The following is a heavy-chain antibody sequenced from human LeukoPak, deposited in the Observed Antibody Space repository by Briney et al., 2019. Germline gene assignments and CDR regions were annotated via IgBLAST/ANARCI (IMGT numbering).Heavy chain of an antibody. D-gene: IGHD3-10*01. CDR3: ARTRPQRGFDY. CDR1: GFSLTTTGMC. CDR2: IDWDGGK. J-gene: IGHJ4*02. V-gene: IGHV2-70*01. Sequence: SGPALVKPTQTLTLTCAFSGFSLTTTGMCVSWLRQPPGKALEWLALIDWDGGKYYMASLKTRLTISRDTSKSQVVLTMTTVDPLDTATYSCARTRPQRGFDYWGQGTLVTVSS.